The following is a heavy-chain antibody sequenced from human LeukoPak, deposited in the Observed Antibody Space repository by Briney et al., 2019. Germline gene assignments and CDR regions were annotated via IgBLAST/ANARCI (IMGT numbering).Heavy chain of an antibody. V-gene: IGHV3-30*02. D-gene: IGHD2-2*01. CDR2: IWYGGSNK. CDR3: AKSDYCSSIACSYYSYYYYMDV. Sequence: GGSLRLSCAASGFTFSSYGMHWVRQAPGKGLEWVAVIWYGGSNKYYADSVKGRFTISRDNSKNTLYLQMNSLRAEDTAVYYCAKSDYCSSIACSYYSYYYYMDVWGKGTTVTVSS. J-gene: IGHJ6*03. CDR1: GFTFSSYG.